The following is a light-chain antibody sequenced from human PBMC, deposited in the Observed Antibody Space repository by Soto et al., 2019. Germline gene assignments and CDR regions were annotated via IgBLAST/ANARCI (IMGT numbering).Light chain of an antibody. CDR3: QHSNSYSEA. Sequence: EIGLSQSSGTLSLYPGERDTLSCRASQRLSSNLAWYLQKPGQAPRLLIYGASTRATGIPARFSGSGSGTEFTLTISILQPDDFAPYYCQHSNSYSEAFGQGTKVDIK. J-gene: IGKJ1*01. CDR2: GAS. V-gene: IGKV3-15*01. CDR1: QRLSSN.